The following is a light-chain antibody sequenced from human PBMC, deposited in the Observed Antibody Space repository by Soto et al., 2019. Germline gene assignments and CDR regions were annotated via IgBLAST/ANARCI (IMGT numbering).Light chain of an antibody. J-gene: IGKJ1*01. CDR2: KAS. V-gene: IGKV1-5*03. Sequence: DIQMTQSPSTLSASVGDSVTITCRVRQNIGTWLAWYQQKPGKAPKVLIYKASSLKSGVPSRFSGSGSGTEFTLTISSLQPDDFATYYCQQYNSYSRAFGQGTKVEIK. CDR1: QNIGTW. CDR3: QQYNSYSRA.